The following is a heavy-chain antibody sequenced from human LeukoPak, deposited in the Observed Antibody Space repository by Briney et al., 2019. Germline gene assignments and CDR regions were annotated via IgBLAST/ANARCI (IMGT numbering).Heavy chain of an antibody. Sequence: GGSLRLSCVASGFTFSSYAMTWVRQVPGKGLEWVSYISGSGERTYYADSVKGRFTSSRDNSKNTLYLQMNSLRAEDTAVYYCAKVQYDYGDPVGWCDRWGQGTLVTVSS. CDR2: ISGSGERT. V-gene: IGHV3-23*01. CDR3: AKVQYDYGDPVGWCDR. J-gene: IGHJ5*02. D-gene: IGHD4-17*01. CDR1: GFTFSSYA.